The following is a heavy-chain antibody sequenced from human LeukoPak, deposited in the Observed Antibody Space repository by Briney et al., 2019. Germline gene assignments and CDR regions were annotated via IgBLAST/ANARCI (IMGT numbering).Heavy chain of an antibody. V-gene: IGHV1-2*06. CDR1: GYTFTGYY. Sequence: ASVKVSCKASGYTFTGYYMHWVRQAPGQGLEWMGRINPNSGGTNYAQKFQGRVTMTRDTSISTAYMELSRLRSDDTAVYYCARDRWLSDASDIWGQGTMVTVSS. J-gene: IGHJ3*02. CDR3: ARDRWLSDASDI. D-gene: IGHD5-12*01. CDR2: INPNSGGT.